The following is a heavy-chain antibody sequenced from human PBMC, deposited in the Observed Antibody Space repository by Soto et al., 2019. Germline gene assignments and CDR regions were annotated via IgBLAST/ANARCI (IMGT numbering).Heavy chain of an antibody. V-gene: IGHV3-74*01. CDR1: GFTFSSYW. D-gene: IGHD6-13*01. Sequence: GGSLRLSCAASGFTFSSYWMHWVRQAPGKGLVWVSRINSDGSSTGYADSVKGRCTISRDNAKNTLYLQMNSLRAEDTAVYYCASSWSHYYMDVWGKGTTVTVSS. CDR2: INSDGSST. J-gene: IGHJ6*03. CDR3: ASSWSHYYMDV.